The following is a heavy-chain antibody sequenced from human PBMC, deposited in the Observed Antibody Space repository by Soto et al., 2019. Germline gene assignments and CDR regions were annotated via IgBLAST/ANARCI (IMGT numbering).Heavy chain of an antibody. CDR2: INHSGST. V-gene: IGHV4-34*01. Sequence: SETLSLTCAVYGGSFSGYYWSWIRQPPGKGLEWIGEINHSGSTNYNPSLKSRVTISVDTSKNQFSLKLSSVTAADTAVYYCARDDLLWFGELSRYYGREVWGQGTTVTVS. J-gene: IGHJ6*02. CDR3: ARDDLLWFGELSRYYGREV. CDR1: GGSFSGYY. D-gene: IGHD3-10*01.